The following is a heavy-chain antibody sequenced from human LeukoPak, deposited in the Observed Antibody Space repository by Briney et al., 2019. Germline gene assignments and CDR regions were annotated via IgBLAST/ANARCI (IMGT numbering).Heavy chain of an antibody. CDR1: GGTFSSYA. Sequence: SVKVSCKASGGTFSSYAISWVRQAPGQGLEWMGGIIPIFGTANYTQKFQGRVTITADESTSTAYMELSSLRSEDTAVYYCARGGGGIRFGRLYQLLPSAFDYWGQGTLVTVSS. V-gene: IGHV1-69*13. J-gene: IGHJ4*02. D-gene: IGHD2-2*01. CDR3: ARGGGGIRFGRLYQLLPSAFDY. CDR2: IIPIFGTA.